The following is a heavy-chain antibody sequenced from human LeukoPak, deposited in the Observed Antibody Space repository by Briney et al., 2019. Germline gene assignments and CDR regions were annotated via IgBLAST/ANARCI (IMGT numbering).Heavy chain of an antibody. J-gene: IGHJ4*02. CDR3: ARKSDWGYYFDY. D-gene: IGHD2-21*02. Sequence: GGSQRLSCAASGFTFSSYGMHWVRQAPGKGLEWVAFIRYDGSNKYYADSVKGRFTISRDNSKNTLYLQMNSLRAEDTAVYYCARKSDWGYYFDYWGQGTLVTVSS. CDR1: GFTFSSYG. CDR2: IRYDGSNK. V-gene: IGHV3-30*02.